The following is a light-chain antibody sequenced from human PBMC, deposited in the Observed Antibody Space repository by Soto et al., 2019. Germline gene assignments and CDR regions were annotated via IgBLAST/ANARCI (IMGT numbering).Light chain of an antibody. J-gene: IGKJ3*01. CDR1: QSVSSN. V-gene: IGKV3-15*01. CDR3: QQYNKWPLFT. Sequence: EIVMTQSPATLSVSPGQRATLSCRASQSVSSNLAWYQQRPGQAPRLLIYGASTRATGIPARFSGSGSGTEFTLTISSLQSEDFALYYCQQYNKWPLFTFGHGTRVDMK. CDR2: GAS.